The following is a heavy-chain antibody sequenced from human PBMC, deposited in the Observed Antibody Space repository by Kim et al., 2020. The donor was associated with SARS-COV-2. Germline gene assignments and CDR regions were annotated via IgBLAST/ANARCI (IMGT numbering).Heavy chain of an antibody. D-gene: IGHD1-26*01. J-gene: IGHJ4*02. Sequence: ADSVKGRFTISRDNSKNTVYLKINSLRAEDTAVYYCARVFGSRSGSFFDYWGQGTLVTVSS. V-gene: IGHV3-33*01. CDR3: ARVFGSRSGSFFDY.